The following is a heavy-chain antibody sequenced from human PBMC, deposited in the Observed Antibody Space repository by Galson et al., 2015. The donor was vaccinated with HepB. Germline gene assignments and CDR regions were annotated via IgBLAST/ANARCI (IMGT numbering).Heavy chain of an antibody. V-gene: IGHV3-48*04. CDR2: IDSSSGTI. CDR1: GLSFSGYS. D-gene: IGHD6-13*01. CDR3: ASSFSSSWYQI. J-gene: IGHJ4*01. Sequence: SLRPSRAASGLSFSGYSIKWVRQAPGKGLEWVSYIDSSSGTIHYAASVKGRFTISRDNAKNSLHLQMNSPRAEDTAVYYCASSFSSSWYQIWGHGILITVSS.